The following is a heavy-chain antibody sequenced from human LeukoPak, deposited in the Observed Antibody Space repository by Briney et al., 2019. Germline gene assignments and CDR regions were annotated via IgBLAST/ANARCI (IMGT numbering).Heavy chain of an antibody. CDR2: IYYSGST. V-gene: IGHV4-59*01. J-gene: IGHJ3*02. D-gene: IGHD2-2*01. Sequence: SETLSLTCTVSGGSTSSYYWSWIRQPPGKGLEWLGYIYYSGSTNYNPSLKSRVTISVDTSKNQFSLKLSSVTAADTAVYYCARADKRDIVVVPAADAFDIWGQGTMVTVSS. CDR3: ARADKRDIVVVPAADAFDI. CDR1: GGSTSSYY.